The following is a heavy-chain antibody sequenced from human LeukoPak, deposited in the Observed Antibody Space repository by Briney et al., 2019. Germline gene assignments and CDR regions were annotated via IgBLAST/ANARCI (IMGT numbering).Heavy chain of an antibody. CDR3: ARPKAGYSSTDAFDI. CDR2: INHSGNA. D-gene: IGHD6-19*01. V-gene: IGHV4-34*01. CDR1: SGSFSGFY. Sequence: SETLSLTCAVFSGSFSGFYWNWIRQPPGKGLEWIGEINHSGNANYNPSLKSRVTISVDTSKNQFSLKLSSVTAADTAVYYCARPKAGYSSTDAFDIWGQGTMVTVPS. J-gene: IGHJ3*02.